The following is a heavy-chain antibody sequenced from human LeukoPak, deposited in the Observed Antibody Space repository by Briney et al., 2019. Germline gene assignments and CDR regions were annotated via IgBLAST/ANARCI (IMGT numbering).Heavy chain of an antibody. J-gene: IGHJ6*03. CDR3: ARGFSITVRGVINYYYYMDV. D-gene: IGHD3-16*02. V-gene: IGHV1-8*03. CDR1: GYTITSYD. Sequence: ASVTVSCKASGYTITSYDINWVRQATGQGLEWMGWMNPNTGNTGYAQKFQGRITITRDISISTAYMELSSLRSEDTAVYYCARGFSITVRGVINYYYYMDVWGKGTTVTISS. CDR2: MNPNTGNT.